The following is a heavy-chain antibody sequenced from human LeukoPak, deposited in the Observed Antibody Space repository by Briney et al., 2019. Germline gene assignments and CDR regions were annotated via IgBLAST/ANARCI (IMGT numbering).Heavy chain of an antibody. CDR2: ISYDGSNK. CDR3: ARSGVGTKYYYYYYYMDV. D-gene: IGHD1-7*01. Sequence: GGSLRLSCAASGFTFSSYAMHWVRQAPGKGLEGVAVISYDGSNKYYADSVKGRFTISRDNSKNTLYLQMNSLRAEDTAVYYCARSGVGTKYYYYYYYMDVWGKGTTVTVSS. V-gene: IGHV3-30*01. J-gene: IGHJ6*03. CDR1: GFTFSSYA.